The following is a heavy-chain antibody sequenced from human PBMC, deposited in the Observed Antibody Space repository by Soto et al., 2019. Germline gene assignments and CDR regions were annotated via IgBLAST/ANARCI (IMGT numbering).Heavy chain of an antibody. Sequence: QLQLQESGSGLVKPSQTLSLTCTVSGGSITSGGYSWTWIRQSPGKGLEWIGYTYQSGSAYYNPSLKSRVTISVDRSKNQFSLNLPSVTAADTAVDYCARDYYVMDVCGQGTTVTVSS. CDR2: TYQSGSA. CDR3: ARDYYVMDV. CDR1: GGSITSGGYS. J-gene: IGHJ6*02. V-gene: IGHV4-30-2*06.